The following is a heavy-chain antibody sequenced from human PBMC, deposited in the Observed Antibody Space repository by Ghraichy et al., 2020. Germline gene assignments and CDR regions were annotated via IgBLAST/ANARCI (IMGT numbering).Heavy chain of an antibody. J-gene: IGHJ4*02. CDR1: GFTFNNFA. CDR2: ISVSGDST. Sequence: GGSLRLSCAASGFTFNNFAMSWVRQAPGKGLEWVSAISVSGDSTYYADSVKGRFTISRDNSKNTLYLQMNSLRADDTAVYYCAKATPDTTFGVDYWGQGTLVTVSS. D-gene: IGHD3-3*01. CDR3: AKATPDTTFGVDY. V-gene: IGHV3-23*01.